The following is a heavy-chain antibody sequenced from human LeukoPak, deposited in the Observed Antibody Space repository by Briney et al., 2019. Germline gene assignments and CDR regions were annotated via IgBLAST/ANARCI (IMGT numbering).Heavy chain of an antibody. V-gene: IGHV1-8*01. D-gene: IGHD2-15*01. CDR2: MNPNSGNT. Sequence: ASVTVSCKASGYTFTSYDINWVRQATGQGLEWMGWMNPNSGNTGYAQKFQGRVAMTRNTSISTAYMELSSLRSEDTAVYYCARGLRCSGGSCYRGWLNYWGQGTLVTVSS. CDR3: ARGLRCSGGSCYRGWLNY. J-gene: IGHJ4*02. CDR1: GYTFTSYD.